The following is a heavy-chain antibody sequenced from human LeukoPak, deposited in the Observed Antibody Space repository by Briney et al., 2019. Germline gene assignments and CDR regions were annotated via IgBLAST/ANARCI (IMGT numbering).Heavy chain of an antibody. D-gene: IGHD6-13*01. CDR3: ARRSGSSWSSFDY. V-gene: IGHV3-23*01. J-gene: IGHJ4*02. CDR1: GFTFNNYA. CDR2: ISGFGGST. Sequence: GGSLRLSCAASGFTFNNYAMNWVRRAPGKGLEWVSGISGFGGSTYYAPSVKGRLTISRDNFGNMLYLHLDSLRVEDTAIYYCARRSGSSWSSFDYWGQGALVTVSS.